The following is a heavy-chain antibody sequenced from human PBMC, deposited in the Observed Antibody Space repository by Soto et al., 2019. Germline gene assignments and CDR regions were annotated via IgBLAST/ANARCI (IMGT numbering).Heavy chain of an antibody. CDR2: MNPSNGGT. CDR1: GYTFTGYY. CDR3: VRGVWGSSVH. V-gene: IGHV1-2*02. D-gene: IGHD6-6*01. J-gene: IGHJ4*02. Sequence: QVHLVQSGAEVKRPGASVKVSCKTSGYTFTGYYLHWVRQAPGQAPEWMGWMNPSNGGTKYGQKFQGRVTMTRDTSVSTAFLDLTRLTSDDTAVYYGVRGVWGSSVHWGQGSRVTVSS.